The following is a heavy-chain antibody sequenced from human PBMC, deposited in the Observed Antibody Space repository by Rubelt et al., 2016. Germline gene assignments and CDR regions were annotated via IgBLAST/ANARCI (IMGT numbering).Heavy chain of an antibody. V-gene: IGHV1-2*02. Sequence: QVQLVQSGAEVKKPGASVKVSCKASGYTFTGYYMHWVRQAPGQGLEWMGWINPNSGGTNYAQKFQGRVTITRDNSISTAYMELGRLRSDDTAVYYCARFAIGGHSSGYLFDYWGQGTLVTVSS. CDR2: INPNSGGT. J-gene: IGHJ4*02. CDR1: GYTFTGYY. CDR3: ARFAIGGHSSGYLFDY. D-gene: IGHD3-22*01.